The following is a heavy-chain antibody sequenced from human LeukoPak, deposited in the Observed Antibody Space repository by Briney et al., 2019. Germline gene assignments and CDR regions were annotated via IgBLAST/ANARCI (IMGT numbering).Heavy chain of an antibody. CDR3: ARVLITVTTNWYFDL. CDR1: GGSISTYY. CDR2: FYYSGSA. J-gene: IGHJ2*01. Sequence: SETLSLTCTVSGGSISTYYWSWIRQPPGKGLEWIGYFYYSGSANYNPSLKSRVTISVDTSENQFSLKLSSVTAADTAVYYCARVLITVTTNWYFDLWGRGTLVTVSS. V-gene: IGHV4-59*08. D-gene: IGHD4-17*01.